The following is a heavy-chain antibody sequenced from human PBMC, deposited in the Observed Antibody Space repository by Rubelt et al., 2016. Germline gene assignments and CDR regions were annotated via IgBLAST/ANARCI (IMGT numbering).Heavy chain of an antibody. CDR2: IFYSGNT. V-gene: IGHV4-39*01. D-gene: IGHD6-13*01. CDR1: GGSIRSHVHY. Sequence: QVQLHQWGAGLLKPSETLSLTCSVSGGSIRSHVHYWAWVRQSPGKGLEWIGSIFYSGNTYYNPSLKSRVTISLDTSKTQLSLPLGAVHPEDTAVYYGARLRSSSSEDDYWGQGTLVTVSS. CDR3: ARLRSSSSEDDY. J-gene: IGHJ4*02.